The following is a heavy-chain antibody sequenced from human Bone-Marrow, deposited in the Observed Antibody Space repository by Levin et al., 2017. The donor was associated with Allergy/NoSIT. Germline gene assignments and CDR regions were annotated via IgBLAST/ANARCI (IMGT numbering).Heavy chain of an antibody. D-gene: IGHD3-22*01. CDR3: ARDRPSHYDDGGYHWGYFDY. Sequence: SVKVSCKASGGTFTTYIISWVRQAPGQGLEWMGRIIPIVNIANYAQKFEGRLTITADKSTSTAHMELTSLTSEDTAVYYCARDRPSHYDDGGYHWGYFDYWGQGTLVTASS. J-gene: IGHJ4*02. CDR2: IIPIVNIA. CDR1: GGTFTTYI. V-gene: IGHV1-69*04.